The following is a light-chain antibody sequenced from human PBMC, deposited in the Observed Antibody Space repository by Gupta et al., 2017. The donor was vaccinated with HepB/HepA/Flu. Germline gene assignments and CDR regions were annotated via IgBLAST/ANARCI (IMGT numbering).Light chain of an antibody. CDR3: SSFTYTTTLVV. CDR2: DVS. V-gene: IGLV2-14*03. J-gene: IGLJ2*01. CDR1: SSDFGDFNY. Sequence: QSALTQPASVSGSPGQSITISCTGTSSDFGDFNYVSWYQQHPGKAPKLLISDVSNRPSGFSNRFSGSKSGNTASLTISGLQAEDEAIYYCSSFTYTTTLVVFGGGTKLTVL.